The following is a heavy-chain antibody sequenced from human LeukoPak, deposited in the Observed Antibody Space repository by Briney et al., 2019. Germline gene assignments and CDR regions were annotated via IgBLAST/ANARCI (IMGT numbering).Heavy chain of an antibody. D-gene: IGHD7-27*01. CDR2: INWSGGST. J-gene: IGHJ4*02. CDR1: GFTFDDYG. Sequence: PGGSLRLSCAASGFTFDDYGMSWVRHAPGKGLEWVSGINWSGGSTGYADSVKGRFTISRDNAKNSLYLQMNSLRAEDTALYYCARGWGSTFDYWGQGTLVTVSS. CDR3: ARGWGSTFDY. V-gene: IGHV3-20*04.